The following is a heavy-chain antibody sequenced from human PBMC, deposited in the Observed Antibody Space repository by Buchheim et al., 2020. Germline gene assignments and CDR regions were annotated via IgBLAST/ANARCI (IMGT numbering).Heavy chain of an antibody. J-gene: IGHJ6*02. Sequence: EVQLVESGGGLVQPGGSLRLSCAASGFTFSSYWMHWVRQAPGKGLVWVSRINRDGSSKTYADSVKGRFTISRDNAKNTLYLQMDSLKAEDTAVEYCARFLSGLLHAGNDFWGQGTT. CDR3: ARFLSGLLHAGNDF. CDR2: INRDGSSK. CDR1: GFTFSSYW. D-gene: IGHD3-10*01. V-gene: IGHV3-74*01.